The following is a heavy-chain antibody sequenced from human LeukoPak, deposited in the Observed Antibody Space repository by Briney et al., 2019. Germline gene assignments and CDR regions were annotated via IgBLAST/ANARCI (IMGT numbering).Heavy chain of an antibody. J-gene: IGHJ5*02. CDR3: ARDRVGATIWFDP. D-gene: IGHD1-26*01. V-gene: IGHV3-23*01. CDR1: GYTFSTYA. CDR2: LSGNGNTI. Sequence: GGSLRLSCAASGYTFSTYAMSWVRQAPGKGLECVSALSGNGNTIYYADSVKGRFTISRDNSKNTLSLQMNSLRAEDTAVYYCARDRVGATIWFDPWGQGTLVTVSS.